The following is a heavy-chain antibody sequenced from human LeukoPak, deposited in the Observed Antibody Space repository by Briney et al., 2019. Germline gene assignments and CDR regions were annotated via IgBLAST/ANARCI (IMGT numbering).Heavy chain of an antibody. V-gene: IGHV3-9*01. Sequence: PGGSLRLSCAASGFTFDDYAMHWVRQAPGKGLGWVSGISWNSGSIGYADSVKGRFTISRDNAKNSLYLQMNSLRAEDTALYYCAKDITIVATSGRGMDVWGQGTTVTVSS. CDR2: ISWNSGSI. CDR3: AKDITIVATSGRGMDV. J-gene: IGHJ6*02. CDR1: GFTFDDYA. D-gene: IGHD5-12*01.